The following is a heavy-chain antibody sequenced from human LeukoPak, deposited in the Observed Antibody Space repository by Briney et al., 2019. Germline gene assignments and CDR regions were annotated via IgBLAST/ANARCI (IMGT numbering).Heavy chain of an antibody. D-gene: IGHD2-15*01. Sequence: GASVKVSCKASGYTFTSYGISWVRQAPGQGLEWMGWISAYNGNTNYAQKLQGRVTMTTDTSTSTAYMELRSLRSDDTAVYYCAAPLCSGGSRYSGEYFQHWGQGTLVTVSS. CDR3: AAPLCSGGSRYSGEYFQH. V-gene: IGHV1-18*01. CDR1: GYTFTSYG. J-gene: IGHJ1*01. CDR2: ISAYNGNT.